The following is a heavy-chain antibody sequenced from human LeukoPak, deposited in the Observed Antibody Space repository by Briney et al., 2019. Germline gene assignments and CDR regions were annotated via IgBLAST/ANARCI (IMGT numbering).Heavy chain of an antibody. Sequence: GASVKVSCQGSGYTFTGYYYMHWVRQAPGEGLEWMGWIKPNSGGTNYAQKFQGRVTMTRDTSISTAYMELSRLKSDDTGVYYCVRDDPQSAFDIWGQGTMVTVSS. CDR3: VRDDPQSAFDI. V-gene: IGHV1-2*02. CDR1: GYTFTGYYY. CDR2: IKPNSGGT. J-gene: IGHJ3*02.